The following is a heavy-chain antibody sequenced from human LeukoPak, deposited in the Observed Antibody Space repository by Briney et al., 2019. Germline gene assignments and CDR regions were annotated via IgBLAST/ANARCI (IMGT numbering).Heavy chain of an antibody. CDR3: ATWGSSSSPLPTMDV. V-gene: IGHV1-46*01. CDR2: INPNGGST. Sequence: ASVKVSCKASGYTFTNYYMHWVRQAPGQGLEWMGIINPNGGSTNYAQKFRGRVTMTRDTSTSTVYMELSSLRSEDTAVYYCATWGSSSSPLPTMDVWGQGTTVTVSS. D-gene: IGHD6-13*01. J-gene: IGHJ6*02. CDR1: GYTFTNYY.